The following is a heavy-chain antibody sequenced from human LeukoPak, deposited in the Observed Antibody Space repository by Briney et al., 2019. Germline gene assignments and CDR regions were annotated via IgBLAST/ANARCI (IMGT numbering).Heavy chain of an antibody. Sequence: SVKVSCKASGGTFSSYAISWVRQAPGQGLEWMGVIIPIFGTANYAQKFQGRVTITADKSTSTAYMELSSLRSEDTAVYYCARARMGTYYYGSGSYSWFDPWGQGTLVTVSS. CDR2: IIPIFGTA. CDR3: ARARMGTYYYGSGSYSWFDP. V-gene: IGHV1-69*06. D-gene: IGHD3-10*01. CDR1: GGTFSSYA. J-gene: IGHJ5*02.